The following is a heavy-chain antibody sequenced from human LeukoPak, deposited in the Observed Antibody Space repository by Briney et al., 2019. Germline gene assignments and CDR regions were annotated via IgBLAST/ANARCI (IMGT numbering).Heavy chain of an antibody. V-gene: IGHV3-7*01. CDR1: GFTFSSYW. J-gene: IGHJ3*02. CDR3: AKGALVGATSSDAFDI. Sequence: GGSLRLSCAASGFTFSSYWMSWVRQAPGKGLEWVANIKQDGSEKYYVDSVKGRFTISRDNAKNSLYLQMNSLRAEDTAVYYCAKGALVGATSSDAFDIWGQGTMVTVSS. CDR2: IKQDGSEK. D-gene: IGHD1-26*01.